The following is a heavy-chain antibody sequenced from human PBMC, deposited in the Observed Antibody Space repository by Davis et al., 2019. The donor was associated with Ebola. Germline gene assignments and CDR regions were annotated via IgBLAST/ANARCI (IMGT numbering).Heavy chain of an antibody. Sequence: SETLSLTCAVYGGSFSGYYWSWIRQPPGKGLEWIGEINHSGSTSYNPSLESRVTISLDTSKNQFSLRLRSVTSADTAVYYCASEQWLVRGAGYYYGMDVWGQGTAVTVSS. CDR3: ASEQWLVRGAGYYYGMDV. V-gene: IGHV4-34*01. CDR2: INHSGST. CDR1: GGSFSGYY. J-gene: IGHJ6*02. D-gene: IGHD6-19*01.